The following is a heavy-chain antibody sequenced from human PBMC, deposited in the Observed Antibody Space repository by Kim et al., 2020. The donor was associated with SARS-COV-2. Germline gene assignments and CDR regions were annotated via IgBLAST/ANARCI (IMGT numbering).Heavy chain of an antibody. Sequence: GGSLRLSCAASGFTVSSNYMSWVRQAPGKGLEWVSVIYSGGSTYYADSVKGRFTISRDNSKNTLYLQMNSLRAEDTAVYYCARDPMVRGRNYYYYGMDVWGQGTTVTVSS. CDR3: ARDPMVRGRNYYYYGMDV. CDR1: GFTVSSNY. V-gene: IGHV3-53*01. CDR2: IYSGGST. D-gene: IGHD3-10*01. J-gene: IGHJ6*02.